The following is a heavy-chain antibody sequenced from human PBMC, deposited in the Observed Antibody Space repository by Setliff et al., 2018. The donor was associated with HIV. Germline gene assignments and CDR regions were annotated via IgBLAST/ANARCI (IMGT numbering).Heavy chain of an antibody. J-gene: IGHJ4*02. CDR1: GDSIDRSNFF. V-gene: IGHV4-31*01. Sequence: PSETLSLTCTVSGDSIDRSNFFWTWIRQHPGKGLEWIGYIYYSGSATYNPSLKSQASITVDTSRNEFSLKLCSVTAADTAVYFCARGGAFCGRDSCYYLDYWGQGNPVTVSS. CDR3: ARGGAFCGRDSCYYLDY. D-gene: IGHD2-21*02. CDR2: IYYSGSA.